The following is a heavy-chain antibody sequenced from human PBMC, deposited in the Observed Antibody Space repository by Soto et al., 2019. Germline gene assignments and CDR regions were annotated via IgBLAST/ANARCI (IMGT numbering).Heavy chain of an antibody. CDR2: INIVGGNT. CDR3: TKNYYFDP. CDR1: GFTFSNYA. V-gene: IGHV3-23*01. Sequence: VQLLESGGGLVQPGGSLRLSCAASGFTFSNYAMSWVRQAPGKALEWVSSINIVGGNTNYADSVRGRFTMSRNDSTNTGFLQINSLRAEDTAIYYCTKNYYFDPWGQGTLVTVSS. J-gene: IGHJ4*02.